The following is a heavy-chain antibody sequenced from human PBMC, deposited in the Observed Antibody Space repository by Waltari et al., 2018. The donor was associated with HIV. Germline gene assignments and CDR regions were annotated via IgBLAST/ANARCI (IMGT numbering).Heavy chain of an antibody. CDR3: ASHPYDSSEGYYFDY. D-gene: IGHD3-22*01. V-gene: IGHV3-7*01. CDR1: GFTFSSYW. J-gene: IGHJ4*02. Sequence: EVQLVESGGGLVQPGGSLRLSCAASGFTFSSYWMSWVRQAPGKGREWVANIKQDGIEKYDVDSVKGRFTISRDNAKNSLYLQMNSLRAEDTAVYYCASHPYDSSEGYYFDYWGQGTLVTVSS. CDR2: IKQDGIEK.